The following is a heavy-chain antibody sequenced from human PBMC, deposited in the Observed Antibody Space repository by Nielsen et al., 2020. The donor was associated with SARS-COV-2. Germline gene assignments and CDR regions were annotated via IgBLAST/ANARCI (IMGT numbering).Heavy chain of an antibody. V-gene: IGHV4-59*12. CDR2: IYYSGST. CDR1: GGSISSYY. J-gene: IGHJ5*02. D-gene: IGHD3-10*01. Sequence: SETLSLTCTVSGGSISSYYWSWIRQPPGKGLEWIGYIYYSGSTYYNPSLKSRVTISVDRSKNQFSLKLSSVTAADTAVYYCARGRITMVRGADRWFAPWGQGTLVTVSS. CDR3: ARGRITMVRGADRWFAP.